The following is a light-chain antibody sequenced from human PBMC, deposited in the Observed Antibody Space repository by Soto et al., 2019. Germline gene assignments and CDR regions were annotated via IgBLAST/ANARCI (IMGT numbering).Light chain of an antibody. CDR3: QQYSSDST. V-gene: IGKV1-5*03. CDR2: RAS. Sequence: DIPMTQSPSTLSASVGDRDTITCRASQNINNWLAWYQQKPGKAPKLLIYRASSLENGVPSRFSGRGSGTDFIFTITSLQPDDFATYYCQQYSSDSTFGQGTKVEIK. CDR1: QNINNW. J-gene: IGKJ1*01.